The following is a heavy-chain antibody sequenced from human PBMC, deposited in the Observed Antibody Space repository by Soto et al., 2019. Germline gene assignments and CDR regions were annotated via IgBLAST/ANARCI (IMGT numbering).Heavy chain of an antibody. V-gene: IGHV1-69*13. CDR2: IIPIFGTA. CDR3: ARGEERLQPPDY. J-gene: IGHJ4*02. D-gene: IGHD6-25*01. Sequence: GASVKVSCKASGGTFSSYAISWVRQAPGQGLEWMGGIIPIFGTANYAQKFQGRVTITADESTSTAYMELSSLRSEDTAVYYCARGEERLQPPDYWGQGTLVTVSS. CDR1: GGTFSSYA.